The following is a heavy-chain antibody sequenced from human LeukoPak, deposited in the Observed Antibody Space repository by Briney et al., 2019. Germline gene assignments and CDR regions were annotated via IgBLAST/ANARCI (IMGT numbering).Heavy chain of an antibody. CDR3: SRHKEQRLVHGADDALDV. CDR2: INHSGST. V-gene: IGHV4-34*01. D-gene: IGHD6-19*01. J-gene: IGHJ3*01. Sequence: SETLSLTCAVYGGSFSGYYWSWIRQPPGKGLEWIGEINHSGSTNYNPSLKSRVTISVDTSKNQFSLKLTSVTAIDTAVYFCSRHKEQRLVHGADDALDVWGQGAMVTVSS. CDR1: GGSFSGYY.